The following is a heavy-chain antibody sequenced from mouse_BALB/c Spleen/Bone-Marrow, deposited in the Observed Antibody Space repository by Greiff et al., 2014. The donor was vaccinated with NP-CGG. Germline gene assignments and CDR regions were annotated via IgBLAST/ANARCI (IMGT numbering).Heavy chain of an antibody. D-gene: IGHD2-1*01. Sequence: EVMLVESGAELVKPGASVKLSCTASGFNIKDTFMRWVKQRPEQGLEWNGRIDPANGITKYDPKFQGKATITTDTSSNTAYLQLSRLTXEDTAVYYGASSGNYEGGAMDYWGQGTSVTVSS. CDR2: IDPANGIT. J-gene: IGHJ4*01. CDR1: GFNIKDTF. V-gene: IGHV14-3*02. CDR3: ASSGNYEGGAMDY.